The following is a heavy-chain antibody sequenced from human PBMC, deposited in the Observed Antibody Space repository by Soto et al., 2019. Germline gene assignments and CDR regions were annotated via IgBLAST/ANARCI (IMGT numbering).Heavy chain of an antibody. J-gene: IGHJ1*01. V-gene: IGHV3-48*02. CDR2: ISSSSSSI. CDR3: ARSDWRG. CDR1: GFTFSSNS. Sequence: EVQLVESGGGLVQPGGSLRLSCAASGFTFSSNSMNWVRQAPGKGLEWFSYISSSSSSIHYADSVKGRFTISRDNAKNSLYLQMNSLRDEDTAVYYCARSDWRGWGQGTLVTVSS. D-gene: IGHD2-21*02.